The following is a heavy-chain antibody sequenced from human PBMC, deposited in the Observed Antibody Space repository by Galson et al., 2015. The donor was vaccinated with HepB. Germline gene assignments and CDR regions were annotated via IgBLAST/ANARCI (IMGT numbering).Heavy chain of an antibody. Sequence: SLRLSCAASGFTFSSYGMHWVRQAPGKGLEWVAVISYDGSNKYYADSVKGRFTISRDNSKNTLYLQMNSLRAEDTAVYYCAKEDGAVAGGNFDYWGQGTLVTVSS. V-gene: IGHV3-30*18. CDR1: GFTFSSYG. J-gene: IGHJ4*02. D-gene: IGHD6-19*01. CDR2: ISYDGSNK. CDR3: AKEDGAVAGGNFDY.